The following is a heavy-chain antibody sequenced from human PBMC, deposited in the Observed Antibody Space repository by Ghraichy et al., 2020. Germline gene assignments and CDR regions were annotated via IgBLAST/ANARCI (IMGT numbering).Heavy chain of an antibody. CDR2: INQDDREI. CDR3: AGGAGFLVDH. Sequence: GGSLRLSCAASGFSFTSSWMTWFRQPPGKGLEWVANINQDDREIYYANSVKGRFTNSRDNARNALYLQMTRLRVEDTAVYFCAGGAGFLVDHWGQGILVTVSS. V-gene: IGHV3-7*01. D-gene: IGHD1-26*01. CDR1: GFSFTSSW. J-gene: IGHJ4*02.